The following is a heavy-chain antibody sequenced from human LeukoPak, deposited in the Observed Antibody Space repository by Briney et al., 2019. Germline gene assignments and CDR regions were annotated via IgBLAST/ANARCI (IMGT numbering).Heavy chain of an antibody. CDR2: IYHSGST. CDR1: GGSISSSNW. Sequence: SGTLSLTCAVSGGSISSSNWWSWVRQPPGKGLEWIGEIYHSGSTNYNPSLKSRVTISVDKSKNQFSLKLSSVTAADTAVYYCARDLPYCSSTSRYDWFDPWGQGTLVTVSS. V-gene: IGHV4-4*02. J-gene: IGHJ5*02. D-gene: IGHD2-2*01. CDR3: ARDLPYCSSTSRYDWFDP.